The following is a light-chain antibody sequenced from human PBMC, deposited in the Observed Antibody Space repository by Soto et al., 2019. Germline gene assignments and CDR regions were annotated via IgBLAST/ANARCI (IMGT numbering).Light chain of an antibody. CDR2: EVT. Sequence: HSALTQPPSASGSPGQSVTISCTGTSSDVGTYNSVSWYQQHPGKAPKLMMYEVTKRPAGVPDRFSGSKSGNTASLTVSGLQAEDEADYYCSSYAGTHIVFGIGTKVTVL. J-gene: IGLJ1*01. V-gene: IGLV2-8*01. CDR1: SSDVGTYNS. CDR3: SSYAGTHIV.